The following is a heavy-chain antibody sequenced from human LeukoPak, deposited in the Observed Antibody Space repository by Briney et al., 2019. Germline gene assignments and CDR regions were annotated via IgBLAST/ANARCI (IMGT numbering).Heavy chain of an antibody. V-gene: IGHV1-2*02. CDR1: GYTFTGYY. Sequence: ASVKVSCKASGYTFTGYYMHWVRQAPGQVLEWMGWINPNSGGTNYAQKFQGRVTMTRDTSISTAYMELSRLRSDDTAVYYCATGTYYYLSRCAFDIWGQGTMVTVSS. J-gene: IGHJ3*02. D-gene: IGHD3-10*01. CDR3: ATGTYYYLSRCAFDI. CDR2: INPNSGGT.